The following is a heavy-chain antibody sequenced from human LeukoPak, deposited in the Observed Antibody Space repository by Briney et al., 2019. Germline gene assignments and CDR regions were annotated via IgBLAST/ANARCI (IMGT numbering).Heavy chain of an antibody. CDR3: ARVIGGYTYGYTPNDY. CDR1: GYTFTTYA. V-gene: IGHV1-18*04. J-gene: IGHJ4*02. D-gene: IGHD5-18*01. Sequence: GASVKVSCKASGYTFTTYAISWVRQAPAQGLEWMGWISPYSGNTKYAQKVQDRVTMTTDTSTSTAYMELRRLRSDDTAVYYCARVIGGYTYGYTPNDYWGQGTLVTVSS. CDR2: ISPYSGNT.